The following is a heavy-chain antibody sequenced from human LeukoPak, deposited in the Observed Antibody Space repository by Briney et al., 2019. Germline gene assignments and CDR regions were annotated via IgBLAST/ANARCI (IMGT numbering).Heavy chain of an antibody. CDR1: GYTFTGYY. J-gene: IGHJ3*02. CDR3: AGEDNSSGYRPFDI. V-gene: IGHV1-2*06. Sequence: ASVEVSCKASGYTFTGYYMHWVRQAPGQGLEWMGRINPNSGGTNYAQKFQGRVTMTRDMSMSTAYMELSRLRSVDTAVYYCAGEDNSSGYRPFDIWGQGTMVTVPS. D-gene: IGHD3-22*01. CDR2: INPNSGGT.